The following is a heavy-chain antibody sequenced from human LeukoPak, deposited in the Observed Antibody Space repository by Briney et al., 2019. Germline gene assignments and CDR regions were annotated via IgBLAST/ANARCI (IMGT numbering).Heavy chain of an antibody. CDR3: ARGFQGRYDFWSGYRRSYWYFDL. V-gene: IGHV3-7*01. CDR2: IKQDGSEK. D-gene: IGHD3-3*01. Sequence: GGSLRLSCAASGFTFSSYSMNWVRQAPGKGLEWVANIKQDGSEKYYVDSVKRRFTISRDNAKISLYLQMNSLRAEDTAVYYCARGFQGRYDFWSGYRRSYWYFDLWGRGTLVTVSS. CDR1: GFTFSSYS. J-gene: IGHJ2*01.